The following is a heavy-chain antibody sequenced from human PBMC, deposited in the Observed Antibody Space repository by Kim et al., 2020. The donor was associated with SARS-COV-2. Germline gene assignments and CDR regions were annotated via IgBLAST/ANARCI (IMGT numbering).Heavy chain of an antibody. CDR3: VRGYTSGWYDFAFDF. CDR2: ISWNSGGI. Sequence: SLRLSCAASGFTFGEYAMHWVRQAPGKGLEWISSISWNSGGIGYADSVKGRFTISRDNAKNSLYLQMNSLRVEDTALFYCVRGYTSGWYDFAFDFWGHGTVVTVSS. CDR1: GFTFGEYA. D-gene: IGHD6-19*01. J-gene: IGHJ3*01. V-gene: IGHV3-9*01.